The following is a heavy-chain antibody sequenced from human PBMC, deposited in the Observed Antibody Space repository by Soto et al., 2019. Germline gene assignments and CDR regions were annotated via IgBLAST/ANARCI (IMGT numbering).Heavy chain of an antibody. J-gene: IGHJ5*02. CDR1: GYTLTELS. CDR3: AREALNYYDSSGSLYNWFDP. D-gene: IGHD3-22*01. Sequence: ASVKVSCKVSGYTLTELSMHWVRQAPGKGLEWMGGFDPEDGEAIYAQKFQGRVTMTEDKSTDTAYMELSSLRSEDTAVYYCAREALNYYDSSGSLYNWFDPWGQGTLVTVSS. CDR2: FDPEDGEA. V-gene: IGHV1-24*01.